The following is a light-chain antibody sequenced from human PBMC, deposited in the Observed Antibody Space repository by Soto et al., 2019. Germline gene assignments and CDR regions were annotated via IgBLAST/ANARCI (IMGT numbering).Light chain of an antibody. V-gene: IGLV1-44*01. CDR3: AAWDDSLNGYV. J-gene: IGLJ1*01. CDR1: SSNIGTNA. Sequence: HSVLTQPPSASGTPGQRVTISCSGGSSNIGTNAVNWYQQLPGTAPKLLIYNNNQRPSGVPDRFSGSKYGTSASLAISGLQSEDEADYYCAAWDDSLNGYVFGTGTKVTVL. CDR2: NNN.